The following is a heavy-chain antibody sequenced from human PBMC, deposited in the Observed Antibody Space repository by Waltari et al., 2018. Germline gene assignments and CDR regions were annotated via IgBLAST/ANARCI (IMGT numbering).Heavy chain of an antibody. V-gene: IGHV4-38-2*01. J-gene: IGHJ4*02. D-gene: IGHD6-13*01. CDR2: IYHSGST. CDR3: ARVGDAAAVMVPDY. CDR1: GYSISSGYY. Sequence: QVQLQESGPGLVKPSETLSLTCAVSGYSISSGYYWGWIRQPPGKGLEWIGSIYHSGSTYYNPSLKSRVTISVDTSKNQFSLKLSSVTAADTAVYYCARVGDAAAVMVPDYWGQGTLVTVSS.